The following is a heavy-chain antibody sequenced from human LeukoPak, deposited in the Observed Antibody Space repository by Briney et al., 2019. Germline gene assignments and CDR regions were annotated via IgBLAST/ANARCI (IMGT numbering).Heavy chain of an antibody. CDR1: GGSISSYY. CDR2: IYYSGST. CDR3: ARVKEHYDYVWGSYRYFDY. V-gene: IGHV4-59*01. Sequence: PSETLSLTCTVSGGSISSYYWSWIRQPPGKGLEWFGYIYYSGSTNYNPSLKSRVTISVDTSKNQFSLKLSSVTAADTAVYYCARVKEHYDYVWGSYRYFDYWGQGTLVTVSS. D-gene: IGHD3-16*02. J-gene: IGHJ4*02.